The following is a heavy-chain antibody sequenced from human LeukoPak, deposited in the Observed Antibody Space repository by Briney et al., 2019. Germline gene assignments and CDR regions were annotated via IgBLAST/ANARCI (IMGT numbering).Heavy chain of an antibody. Sequence: SETLSLTCTVSGGSISTSNYYWGWIRQPPGKGLEWIGNIFYSGSTYYSPSLKSRVTISVDTSKNHFSLKLSSVTAADTAVYYCARDFRGGYDFWSGYYTPYYFDYWGQGTLVTVSP. CDR1: GGSISTSNYY. CDR2: IFYSGST. CDR3: ARDFRGGYDFWSGYYTPYYFDY. J-gene: IGHJ4*02. D-gene: IGHD3-3*01. V-gene: IGHV4-39*07.